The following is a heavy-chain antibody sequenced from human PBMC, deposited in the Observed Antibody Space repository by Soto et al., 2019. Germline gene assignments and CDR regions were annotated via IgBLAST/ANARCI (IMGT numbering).Heavy chain of an antibody. D-gene: IGHD3-22*01. J-gene: IGHJ4*02. CDR2: ISYDGSNK. CDR1: GFTFSSYA. Sequence: GSLRLSCAASGFTFSSYAMHWVRQAPGKGLEWVAVISYDGSNKYYADSVKGRFTISRDNSKNTLYLQMNSLRAEDTAVYYCARQSHIHDSSGQTFDYWGQGTLVTVSS. CDR3: ARQSHIHDSSGQTFDY. V-gene: IGHV3-30-3*01.